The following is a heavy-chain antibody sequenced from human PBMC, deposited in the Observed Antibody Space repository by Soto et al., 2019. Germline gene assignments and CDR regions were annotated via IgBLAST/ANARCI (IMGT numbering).Heavy chain of an antibody. CDR2: IWSDGSNK. Sequence: QVQLVESGGGVVQPGRSLRLSCAASGFSFRVYGMHWVRQAPGKGLEWVAVIWSDGSNKYYADSVKGRFTISRDNSKNTLYLQMNSLRAEDTAVYYCAKVRCSGGSCYSYYFDYWGQGTLVTVSS. D-gene: IGHD2-15*01. V-gene: IGHV3-33*06. CDR1: GFSFRVYG. CDR3: AKVRCSGGSCYSYYFDY. J-gene: IGHJ4*02.